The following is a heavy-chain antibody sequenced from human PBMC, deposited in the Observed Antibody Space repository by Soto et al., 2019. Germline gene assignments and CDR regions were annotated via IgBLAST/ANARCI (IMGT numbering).Heavy chain of an antibody. V-gene: IGHV3-21*04. CDR3: AKHSPDGVPLLGDLHV. Sequence: GGSLRLSCAASGFTFSTYSMNWVRQAPGKGLEWVSSISSSIYIYYADSVKGRFTISRDNVKNSLYLQMNSLRAEDTAVYYCAKHSPDGVPLLGDLHVWGQGTRVTVSS. CDR1: GFTFSTYS. CDR2: ISSSIYI. D-gene: IGHD1-26*01. J-gene: IGHJ1*01.